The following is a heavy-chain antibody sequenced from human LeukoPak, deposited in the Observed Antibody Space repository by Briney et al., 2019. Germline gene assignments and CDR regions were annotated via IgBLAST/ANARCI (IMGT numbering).Heavy chain of an antibody. CDR3: ARAPAFNYFDY. Sequence: GGSLILSCAASGFTFTSYWMSWVRQAPGKGLEWVANIKQDGSEKYYVDSVKGRFTISRDSAKDSLYLQMNSLRAEDTAVYYCARAPAFNYFDYWGQGTLVTVSS. J-gene: IGHJ4*02. V-gene: IGHV3-7*05. CDR1: GFTFTSYW. CDR2: IKQDGSEK.